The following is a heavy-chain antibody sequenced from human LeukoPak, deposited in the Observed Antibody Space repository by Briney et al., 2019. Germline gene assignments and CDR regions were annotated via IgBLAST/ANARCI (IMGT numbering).Heavy chain of an antibody. J-gene: IGHJ4*02. Sequence: GGSLRLSCTASGFTFGDYAMSWVRQAPGKGLEWVGFIRSKAYGGTTEYAASVKGRFTISRDNAKNSLYLQMNSLRAEDTAVYYCAGNWNYDTHFDYWGQGTLVTVSS. CDR2: IRSKAYGGTT. CDR3: AGNWNYDTHFDY. D-gene: IGHD1-7*01. CDR1: GFTFGDYA. V-gene: IGHV3-49*04.